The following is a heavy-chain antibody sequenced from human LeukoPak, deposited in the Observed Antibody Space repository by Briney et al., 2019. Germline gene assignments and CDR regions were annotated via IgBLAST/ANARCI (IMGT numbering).Heavy chain of an antibody. Sequence: PGGSLRLSCVASGFTFSDYYMSWIGQAPGKGLEWVSYIPSTSSYTSYADSVKGRFTISRDNAKDSLYLQMNSLRAEDTAVYYCARAANTAAGTPTLAIDYWGQGTLVTVSS. CDR2: IPSTSSYT. V-gene: IGHV3-11*05. CDR3: ARAANTAAGTPTLAIDY. D-gene: IGHD6-13*01. CDR1: GFTFSDYY. J-gene: IGHJ4*02.